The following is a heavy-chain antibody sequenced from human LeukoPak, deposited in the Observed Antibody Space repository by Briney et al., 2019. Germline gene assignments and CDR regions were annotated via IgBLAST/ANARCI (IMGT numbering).Heavy chain of an antibody. Sequence: PGESLRLSCAASGFTFSDYYMSWIRQAPGKGLEWVSYISSSGSTIYYADSVKGRFTISRDNAKNSLYPQMNSLGAEDTAVYYCAKSSVVVVAAIPDYWGQGTLVTVSS. CDR3: AKSSVVVVAAIPDY. CDR2: ISSSGSTI. J-gene: IGHJ4*02. V-gene: IGHV3-11*01. CDR1: GFTFSDYY. D-gene: IGHD2-15*01.